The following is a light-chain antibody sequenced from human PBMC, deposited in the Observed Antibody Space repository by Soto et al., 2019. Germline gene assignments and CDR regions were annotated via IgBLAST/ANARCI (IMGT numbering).Light chain of an antibody. J-gene: IGLJ3*02. Sequence: QSALTQPASVSGSPGQSITISCTGTSSDVGGYNFVSWYQHHPGKAPKLMIYEDSNRPSGVSNRFSGSKSGNTASLTTSGLQAEDEADYYCSSYINSSTLVFGGGTKLTVL. CDR2: EDS. CDR1: SSDVGGYNF. CDR3: SSYINSSTLV. V-gene: IGLV2-14*01.